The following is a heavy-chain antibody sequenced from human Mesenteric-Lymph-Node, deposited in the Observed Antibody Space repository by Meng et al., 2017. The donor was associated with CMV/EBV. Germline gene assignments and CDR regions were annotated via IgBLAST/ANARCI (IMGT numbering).Heavy chain of an antibody. J-gene: IGHJ4*02. Sequence: GESLKISCAASGFTFRGHWMSWVRQASGKGPEWVATINGDESKIYYVDSVKGRFTISRDNVMNSLYLQMNSLRVDDTAIYYCTRDGSTGWSPFDDWGLGTLVTVSS. CDR2: INGDESKI. D-gene: IGHD3-3*01. CDR3: TRDGSTGWSPFDD. V-gene: IGHV3-7*03. CDR1: GFTFRGHW.